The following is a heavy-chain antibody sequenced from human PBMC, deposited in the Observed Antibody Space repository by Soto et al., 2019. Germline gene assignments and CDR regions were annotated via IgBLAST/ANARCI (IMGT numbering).Heavy chain of an antibody. J-gene: IGHJ4*02. CDR3: ARVPPLDGMEWLRSGYFDY. CDR2: INHSGST. D-gene: IGHD5-12*01. V-gene: IGHV4-34*01. CDR1: GGSFSGYY. Sequence: KQSQTLSLTCAVYGGSFSGYYWSWIRQPPGKGLEWIGEINHSGSTNYNPSLKSRVTISVDTSKNQFSLKLSSVTAADTAVYYCARVPPLDGMEWLRSGYFDYWGQGTLVTVSS.